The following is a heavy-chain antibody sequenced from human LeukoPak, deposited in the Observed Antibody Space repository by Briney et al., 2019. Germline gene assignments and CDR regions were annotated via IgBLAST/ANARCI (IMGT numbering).Heavy chain of an antibody. CDR1: GGSISSYY. J-gene: IGHJ4*02. CDR3: ARSYDSSGYLDY. V-gene: IGHV4-59*01. D-gene: IGHD3-22*01. Sequence: SETLSLTCTVSGGSISSYYWSWIRQPPGKGLEWIGYVYYSGSTNYNPSLKSRVTISVDTSKNQFSLKLSSVTAADTAVYHCARSYDSSGYLDYWGQGTLVTVSS. CDR2: VYYSGST.